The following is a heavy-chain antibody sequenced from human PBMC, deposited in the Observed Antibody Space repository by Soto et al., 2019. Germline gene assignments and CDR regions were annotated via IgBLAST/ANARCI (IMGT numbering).Heavy chain of an antibody. Sequence: SETLSLTCAVSGYSISSGYYWGFIRQPPGKGLEWIGSIYHSGSTYYNPSLKSRVTISVDTSKNQFSLKLSSVTAADTAVYYCAREPSYYYDSSGYFDYWGQGTLVTVSS. CDR1: GYSISSGYY. CDR3: AREPSYYYDSSGYFDY. D-gene: IGHD3-22*01. CDR2: IYHSGST. J-gene: IGHJ4*02. V-gene: IGHV4-38-2*01.